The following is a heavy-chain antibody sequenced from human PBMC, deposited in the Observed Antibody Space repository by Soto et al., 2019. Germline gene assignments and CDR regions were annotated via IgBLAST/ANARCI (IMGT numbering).Heavy chain of an antibody. CDR1: GFTFSTYW. D-gene: IGHD2-15*01. CDR3: ARGGIGYCSGGTCFYTAFDI. Sequence: GGSLRLSCAASGFTFSTYWMSWVRQAPGKGLEWLANIKEDGSEKYYVDSLKGRFTISRDNAKNSLYVQMNSLRVEDTAVYFCARGGIGYCSGGTCFYTAFDIWGQGSMVTVSS. V-gene: IGHV3-7*01. J-gene: IGHJ3*02. CDR2: IKEDGSEK.